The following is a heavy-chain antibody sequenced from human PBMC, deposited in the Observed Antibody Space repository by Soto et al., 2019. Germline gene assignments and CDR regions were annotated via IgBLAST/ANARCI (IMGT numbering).Heavy chain of an antibody. Sequence: QVQLVQSGAEVKKPGSSVKVSCKTSGNTFISSSITWVRQAPGQGLEWMGKIIPVLGTTQYTQKFQGRLTITADNSTSTADMELSSLRSEDTAIYFCARESGYDSPDDWGQGTLVTVSS. D-gene: IGHD5-12*01. CDR2: IIPVLGTT. J-gene: IGHJ4*02. CDR1: GNTFISSS. V-gene: IGHV1-69*08. CDR3: ARESGYDSPDD.